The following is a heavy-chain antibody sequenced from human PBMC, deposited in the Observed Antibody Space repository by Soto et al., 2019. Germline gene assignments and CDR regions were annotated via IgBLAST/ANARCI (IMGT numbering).Heavy chain of an antibody. V-gene: IGHV3-23*01. D-gene: IGHD3-22*01. CDR3: ANWIYDSSGYLDY. J-gene: IGHJ4*02. Sequence: GGSLTLSCAASGFTFSSYAMSWVRQAPGKGLEWVSAISGSGGSTYYADSVKGRFTISRDNSKNTLYLQMNSLRAEDTAVYYCANWIYDSSGYLDYWGQGTLVTVSS. CDR2: ISGSGGST. CDR1: GFTFSSYA.